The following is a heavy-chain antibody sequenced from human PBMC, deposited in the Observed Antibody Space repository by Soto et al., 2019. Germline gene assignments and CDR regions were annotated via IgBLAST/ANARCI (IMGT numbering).Heavy chain of an antibody. V-gene: IGHV2-70*13. Sequence: SGPTLVNPTETLTLTCTFSGFSLTSPGMCVSWIRQSPGKALEWLALIERDDDDKYYSTSLKTRLSISKDTRKNQVVLTMANMEPADTATYYCARSIRGPRRFNGMDVWGQGTTVTVSS. CDR2: IERDDDDK. CDR3: ARSIRGPRRFNGMDV. D-gene: IGHD1-20*01. J-gene: IGHJ6*02. CDR1: GFSLTSPGMC.